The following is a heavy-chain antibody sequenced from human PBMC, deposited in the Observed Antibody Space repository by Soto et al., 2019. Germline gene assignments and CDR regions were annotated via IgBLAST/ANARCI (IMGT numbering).Heavy chain of an antibody. V-gene: IGHV3-23*01. Sequence: PGGSLRLSCAASGFPFSSYAMSWVRQAPGKGLEWVSAISGSGGGTYYADSVKGRFTISRDNSKNTLYLQMNSLRAEDTAVYYCAKGRGYYYDSSGHREFDYWGQGTLVTVSS. CDR1: GFPFSSYA. D-gene: IGHD3-22*01. CDR3: AKGRGYYYDSSGHREFDY. CDR2: ISGSGGGT. J-gene: IGHJ4*02.